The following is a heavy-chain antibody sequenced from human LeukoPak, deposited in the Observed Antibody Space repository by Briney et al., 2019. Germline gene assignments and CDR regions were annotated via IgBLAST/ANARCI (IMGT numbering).Heavy chain of an antibody. V-gene: IGHV4-59*03. CDR1: SGAINTFY. J-gene: IGHJ4*02. Sequence: PSETLSLTCTVSSGAINTFYWSWIRQPPGKGPEWIGFISETGTTNYNPSLNSRVSISMDVSKKQFSLTLTSVTAADTAVYYCATESGRFRAPGLFDYWGQGTLVTVSS. D-gene: IGHD1-14*01. CDR3: ATESGRFRAPGLFDY. CDR2: ISETGTT.